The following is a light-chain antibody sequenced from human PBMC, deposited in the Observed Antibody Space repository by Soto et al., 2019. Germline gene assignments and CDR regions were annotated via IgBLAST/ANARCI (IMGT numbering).Light chain of an antibody. CDR1: QSIGTW. CDR3: QQYAILWS. CDR2: KAS. Sequence: DIQMTQSPSTLSASVGDRVTITCRASQSIGTWLAWYQQKAGKAPNLLIYKASSLESGVPSRFSGSGSGTEFTLSISSLQPDDFATYYCQQYAILWSFGQGTKVDIK. J-gene: IGKJ1*01. V-gene: IGKV1-5*03.